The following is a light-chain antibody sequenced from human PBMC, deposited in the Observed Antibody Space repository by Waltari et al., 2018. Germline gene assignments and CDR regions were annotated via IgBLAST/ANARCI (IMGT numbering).Light chain of an antibody. CDR1: QSLLHSNGYNS. J-gene: IGKJ5*01. CDR3: MQALQTPT. CDR2: LGS. V-gene: IGKV2-28*01. Sequence: IVMTQSPLSLPVTHGEPASISCSSSQSLLHSNGYNSLDWYLQKPGQFPQHLIYLGSNRSSGVPDRFSGSGSGTDFTLKISRVEAEDVGVYYCMQALQTPTFGQGTRLEIK.